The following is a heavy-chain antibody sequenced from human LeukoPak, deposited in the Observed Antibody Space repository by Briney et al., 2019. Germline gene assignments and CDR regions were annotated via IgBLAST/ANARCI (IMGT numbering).Heavy chain of an antibody. Sequence: GGSLRLSCAASGFTFSSYGMHWVRQAPGKGLEWVAFIRYDGSNKYYADSVKGRFTISRDNSKNTLYLQMNSLRAEDTAVYYCAKGGTVVPAVTYNWFDPWGQGTLVTVSS. J-gene: IGHJ5*02. V-gene: IGHV3-30*02. CDR3: AKGGTVVPAVTYNWFDP. D-gene: IGHD2-2*01. CDR2: IRYDGSNK. CDR1: GFTFSSYG.